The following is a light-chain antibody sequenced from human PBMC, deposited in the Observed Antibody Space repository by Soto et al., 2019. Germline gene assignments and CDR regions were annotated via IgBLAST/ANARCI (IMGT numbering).Light chain of an antibody. V-gene: IGLV2-14*01. CDR1: SSDVPGSNS. CDR2: DVF. CDR3: SSYITSAIVV. Sequence: QSVLTQPASVSASRGQSITISCTGTSSDVPGSNSVSWYQQHPGTAPILIIFDVFKRPSGVSDRFSASKSGNTASLTISGLQAEDEADYYRSSYITSAIVVFGGGTKVTVL. J-gene: IGLJ2*01.